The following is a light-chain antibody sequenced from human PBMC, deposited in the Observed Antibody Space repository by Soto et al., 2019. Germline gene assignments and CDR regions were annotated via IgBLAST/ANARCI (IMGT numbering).Light chain of an antibody. CDR2: RNN. CDR3: GAWDDSLRRPI. Sequence: QLVLTQPPSESGTPGQTVTISCSGSSSNIGNNAVNWYQQLPGTAPKLLITRNNQRPSGVPDRFSGSKSGTSFFLAISGLQSEDEADYYCGAWDDSLRRPIFGGGTKLTVL. CDR1: SSNIGNNA. J-gene: IGLJ2*01. V-gene: IGLV1-44*01.